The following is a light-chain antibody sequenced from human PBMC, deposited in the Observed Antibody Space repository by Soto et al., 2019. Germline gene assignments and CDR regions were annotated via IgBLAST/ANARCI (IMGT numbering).Light chain of an antibody. J-gene: IGKJ4*01. CDR3: QQRSSWPP. Sequence: STQSACTLSLSPGARATLSVRASQSVGSFLAWYQQRPGQAPRLLIYDAFNRATDIPDRFSGSGSGTDFTLTINSVEPDDFALYYCQQRSSWPPFGGGTKVAIK. CDR2: DAF. CDR1: QSVGSF. V-gene: IGKV3-11*01.